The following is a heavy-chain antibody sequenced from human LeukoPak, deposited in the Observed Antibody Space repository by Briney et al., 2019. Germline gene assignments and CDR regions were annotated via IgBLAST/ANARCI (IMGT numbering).Heavy chain of an antibody. V-gene: IGHV4-61*02. J-gene: IGHJ6*03. CDR3: ARDTHQWGMYYYYMDV. D-gene: IGHD2-8*01. CDR2: IYTSGST. Sequence: SETLSLTCTVSGGSISSGSYYWSWIRQPAGKGLEWIGRIYTSGSTNYNPSLKSRVTISVDTSKNQFSLKLSSVTAADTAVYYCARDTHQWGMYYYYMDVWGKGTTVTVSS. CDR1: GGSISSGSYY.